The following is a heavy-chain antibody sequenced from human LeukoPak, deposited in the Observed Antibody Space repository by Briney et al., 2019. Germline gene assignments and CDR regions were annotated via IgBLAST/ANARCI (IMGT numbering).Heavy chain of an antibody. V-gene: IGHV3-30-3*01. CDR3: ARGLRRNYYDRRGAFDI. D-gene: IGHD3-22*01. CDR2: ISYDGSNK. J-gene: IGHJ3*02. CDR1: GFTFSSYA. Sequence: GGSLRLSCAASGFTFSSYAMHWVRQAPGKGLEWVAVISYDGSNKYYADSVKGRFTISRDNSKNTLYLQMNSLRAEDTAVYYCARGLRRNYYDRRGAFDIWGQGTMVTVSS.